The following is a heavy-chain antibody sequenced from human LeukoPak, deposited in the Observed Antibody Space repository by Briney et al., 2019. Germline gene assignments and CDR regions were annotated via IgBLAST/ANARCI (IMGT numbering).Heavy chain of an antibody. V-gene: IGHV3-21*01. CDR2: ISGTNDYI. CDR3: ERARYHYDNIGHGYWYFDL. CDR1: GFTFISYT. Sequence: GGSLRLSCAASGFTFISYTMHWVRQAPVKGLEWVSYISGTNDYIKYADSVKGRFTISRDTAKNSLYLQLNSLGAEDTAVYYCERARYHYDNIGHGYWYFDLWGRGTLVTVSS. J-gene: IGHJ2*01. D-gene: IGHD3-22*01.